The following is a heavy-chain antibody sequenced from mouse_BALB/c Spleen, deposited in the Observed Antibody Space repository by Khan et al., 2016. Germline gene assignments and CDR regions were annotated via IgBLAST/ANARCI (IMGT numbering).Heavy chain of an antibody. Sequence: EVQLVETGGGLVQPKGSLKLSCAASGFTFNTNAMNWVRQAPGKGLEWVARIRSKSNNYATYYADSVKDRFTISRDDSQSILYLQMNNVKTEDTAMYYCVRDFYYYGRGGCFDVWGAGTTVTVSS. D-gene: IGHD1-1*01. CDR2: IRSKSNNYAT. J-gene: IGHJ1*01. V-gene: IGHV10S3*01. CDR3: VRDFYYYGRGGCFDV. CDR1: GFTFNTNA.